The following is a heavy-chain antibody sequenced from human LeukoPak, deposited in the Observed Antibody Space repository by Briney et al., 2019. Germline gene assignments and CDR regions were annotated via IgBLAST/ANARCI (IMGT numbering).Heavy chain of an antibody. V-gene: IGHV3-30*04. J-gene: IGHJ3*02. CDR2: ISDDGSNK. D-gene: IGHD3-10*01. Sequence: GGSLRLSCAASGFTFSSYAMHWVRQAPGKGLEWVAVISDDGSNKYYVDSVKGRFTISRDNSKNTLYLQMNSLRVEDTAVYYCAREEEEGKTDAFDIWGQGTMVTVS. CDR1: GFTFSSYA. CDR3: AREEEEGKTDAFDI.